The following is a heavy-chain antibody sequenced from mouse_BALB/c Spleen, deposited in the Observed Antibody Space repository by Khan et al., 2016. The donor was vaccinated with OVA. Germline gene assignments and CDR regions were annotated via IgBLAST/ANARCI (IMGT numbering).Heavy chain of an antibody. J-gene: IGHJ4*01. CDR2: IWSDGTT. CDR1: GFSLTDFG. CDR3: ARNSYPYAMDY. Sequence: QVRLKESGPGLVAPSQSLSITCTVSGFSLTDFGVHWVRQPPGKGLEWLVLIWSDGTTTYNSALKSRLSISKDTSKSQAFLKMNSLQTDDTAMYYCARNSYPYAMDYWGQGTSVTVSS. V-gene: IGHV2-6*02.